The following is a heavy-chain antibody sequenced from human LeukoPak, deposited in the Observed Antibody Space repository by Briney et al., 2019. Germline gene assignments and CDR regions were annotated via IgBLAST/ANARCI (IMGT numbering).Heavy chain of an antibody. D-gene: IGHD3-22*01. J-gene: IGHJ4*02. CDR2: ISYDGSNK. Sequence: GGSLRLSCAASGFTFSSYAMHWVRQAPGKGLEWVAVISYDGSNKYYADSVKGQFTISRDNSKNTLYLQMNRLRAEDTAVYYCARESGDSSGYYFDYWVQGTLVTDCS. CDR1: GFTFSSYA. CDR3: ARESGDSSGYYFDY. V-gene: IGHV3-30*01.